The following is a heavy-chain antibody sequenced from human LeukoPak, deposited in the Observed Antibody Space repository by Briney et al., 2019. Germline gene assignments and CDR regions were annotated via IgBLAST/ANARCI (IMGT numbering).Heavy chain of an antibody. CDR1: GFTFSSYW. D-gene: IGHD3-10*02. CDR3: AELGITMIGGV. J-gene: IGHJ6*04. V-gene: IGHV3-7*01. CDR2: IKQDGSEK. Sequence: PGGSLRLSCAASGFTFSSYWMSWVRQTPGKGLEWVANIKQDGSEKYYVDSVKGRFTISRDNAKNSLYLQMNSLRAEDTAVYYCAELGITMIGGVWGKGTTVTISS.